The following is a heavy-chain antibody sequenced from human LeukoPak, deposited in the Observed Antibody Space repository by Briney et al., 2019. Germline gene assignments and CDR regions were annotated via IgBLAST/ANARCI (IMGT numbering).Heavy chain of an antibody. Sequence: GGSLRLSCAASGFTFSSYAMSWVRQAAGKGLEWVSAISDTGANTYYADSVKGRFTISRDSSKNTLYLQMKSLRADDTAVYYCANHNIATFDYWGQGTLVTVSS. D-gene: IGHD2-15*01. CDR1: GFTFSSYA. CDR3: ANHNIATFDY. V-gene: IGHV3-23*01. CDR2: ISDTGANT. J-gene: IGHJ4*02.